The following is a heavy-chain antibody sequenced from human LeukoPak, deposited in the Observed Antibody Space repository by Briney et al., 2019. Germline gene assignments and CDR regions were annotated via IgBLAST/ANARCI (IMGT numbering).Heavy chain of an antibody. J-gene: IGHJ4*02. D-gene: IGHD3-10*01. V-gene: IGHV3-21*04. CDR3: AREPASAFGEPHFDY. CDR1: GFTFSSYV. CDR2: ITTTSSYV. Sequence: GRSLRLSCAASGFTFSSYVMHWVRQAPGKGLEWVSSITTTSSYVYYADSVKGRFTISRDNSKNTLYLQMNSLRAEDTAVYYCAREPASAFGEPHFDYWGQGTLVTVSS.